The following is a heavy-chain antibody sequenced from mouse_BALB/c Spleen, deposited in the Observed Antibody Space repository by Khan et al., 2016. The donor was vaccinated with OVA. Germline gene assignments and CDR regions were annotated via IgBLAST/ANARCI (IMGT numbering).Heavy chain of an antibody. D-gene: IGHD1-1*01. CDR1: GYSITSGYA. CDR2: ISYSGVT. J-gene: IGHJ2*01. V-gene: IGHV3-2*02. CDR3: ARGNYFGYYFDY. Sequence: EVKLQESGPGLVKPSQSLSLTCTVTGYSITSGYAWNWIRQFPGNKLEWMGYISYSGVTSYTPSLKSRISITRYTSKNQFFLQLNSVTTEDTATYYCARGNYFGYYFDYWGQGTTLTVSS.